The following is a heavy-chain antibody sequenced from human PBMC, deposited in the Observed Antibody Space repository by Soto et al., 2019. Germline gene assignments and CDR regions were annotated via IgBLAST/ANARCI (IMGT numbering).Heavy chain of an antibody. V-gene: IGHV4-30-2*01. D-gene: IGHD3-10*01. CDR3: AMLTMVRGAPGWFDP. CDR1: GGSISSGGYS. CDR2: IYHSGST. J-gene: IGHJ5*02. Sequence: SETLSLTCTVSGGSISSGGYSWSWIRQPPGKGLEWIGYIYHSGSTYYNPSLKSRVTISVDRSKNQFSLKLSSVTAADTAVYYCAMLTMVRGAPGWFDPWGQGTPVTVSS.